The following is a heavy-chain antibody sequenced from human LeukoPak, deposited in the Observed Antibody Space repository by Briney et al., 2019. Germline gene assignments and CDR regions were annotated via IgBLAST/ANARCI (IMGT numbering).Heavy chain of an antibody. CDR3: AKDYSSSF. V-gene: IGHV3-23*01. CDR1: SFTFKTFA. J-gene: IGHJ4*02. CDR2: ISGSGDTT. Sequence: GGSLRLSCIVSSFTFKTFAMSWVRQAPGKGLEWVAGISGSGDTTYYAESVKGRFTISRDNSKNMLHLQMRSLRAEDTAIYYCAKDYSSSFWGQGTLVTVSS. D-gene: IGHD6-19*01.